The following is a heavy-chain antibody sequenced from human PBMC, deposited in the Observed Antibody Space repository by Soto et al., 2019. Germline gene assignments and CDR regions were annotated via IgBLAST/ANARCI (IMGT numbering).Heavy chain of an antibody. D-gene: IGHD3-22*01. Sequence: PSETLSLTCTVSGGSISSGCYYWSWIRQHPGKGLEWIGYIYYIGSTYYNPSLKSRVTISVDTSKNQFSLKLSSVTAADTAVYYCARLNYYYDSSGYYYFDYWGQRTLVPVSS. J-gene: IGHJ4*02. CDR1: GGSISSGCYY. CDR3: ARLNYYYDSSGYYYFDY. V-gene: IGHV4-31*03. CDR2: IYYIGST.